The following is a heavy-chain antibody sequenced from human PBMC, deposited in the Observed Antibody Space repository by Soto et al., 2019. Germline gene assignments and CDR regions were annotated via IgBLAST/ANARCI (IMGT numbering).Heavy chain of an antibody. CDR3: ARGKYSPGYFDWLLTPYFDY. CDR2: ISAYNGNT. CDR1: GYTFTSYG. V-gene: IGHV1-18*04. D-gene: IGHD3-9*01. J-gene: IGHJ4*02. Sequence: GASVKVSCKASGYTFTSYGISWVRQAPGQGLEWMGWISAYNGNTNYAQKLQGRVTMTTDTSTSTAYMELRSLRSDDTAVYYCARGKYSPGYFDWLLTPYFDYWGQGTLVTVSS.